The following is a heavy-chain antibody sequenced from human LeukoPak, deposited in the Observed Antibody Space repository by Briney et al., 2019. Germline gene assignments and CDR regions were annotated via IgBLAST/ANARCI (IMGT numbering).Heavy chain of an antibody. CDR1: GFTVSSNY. CDR3: ARVPRLLDYYDSSH. D-gene: IGHD3-22*01. J-gene: IGHJ4*02. Sequence: PGGSLRLSCAASGFTVSSNYMSWVRQAPGKGLEWVSVIYSGGSTYYADSVKGRFTISRDNSKNTLYLQMNSLRAEDTAVYHCARVPRLLDYYDSSHWGQGTLVTVSS. V-gene: IGHV3-53*01. CDR2: IYSGGST.